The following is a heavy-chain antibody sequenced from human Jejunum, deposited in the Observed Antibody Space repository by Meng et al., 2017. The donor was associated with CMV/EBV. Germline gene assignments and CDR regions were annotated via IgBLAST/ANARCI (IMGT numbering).Heavy chain of an antibody. J-gene: IGHJ4*02. Sequence: GDSISSGDSYWSWIRQPPGKGLEWIGYIYESGRPSYNPSLESRVTISVDTSKNQFSLKVMSVTAADTAVYYCAREGTNSYYFDYWGQGTLVTVSS. V-gene: IGHV4-30-4*01. CDR1: GDSISSGDSY. CDR2: IYESGRP. D-gene: IGHD1-14*01. CDR3: AREGTNSYYFDY.